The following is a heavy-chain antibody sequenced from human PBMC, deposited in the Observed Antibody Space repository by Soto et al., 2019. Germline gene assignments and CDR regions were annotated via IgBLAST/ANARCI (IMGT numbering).Heavy chain of an antibody. CDR2: INAGNGNT. Sequence: QVQLVQSGAEVKKPGASVKVSCKAPGYTFTSYAMHWVRQAPGQRLEWMGWINAGNGNTKYSQKFQGRVTITRDTSASTAYLELSSLRSEDTAVYYCARASSSPVYYGMDVWGQGTTVTVSS. D-gene: IGHD6-6*01. CDR3: ARASSSPVYYGMDV. J-gene: IGHJ6*02. V-gene: IGHV1-3*01. CDR1: GYTFTSYA.